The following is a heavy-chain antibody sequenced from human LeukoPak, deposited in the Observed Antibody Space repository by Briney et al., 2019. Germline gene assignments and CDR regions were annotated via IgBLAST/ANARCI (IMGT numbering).Heavy chain of an antibody. V-gene: IGHV3-30*04. CDR2: ISYDGSNK. J-gene: IGHJ4*02. D-gene: IGHD3-16*01. CDR1: GFTFSSYA. Sequence: GGSLRLSCAASGFTFSSYAMHWVRQAPGKGLEWVAVISYDGSNKYYADSVKGRFTISRDNSKNTLYLQMNSLRAEDTAVYYCARASGGSLGYWGQGTLVTVSS. CDR3: ARASGGSLGY.